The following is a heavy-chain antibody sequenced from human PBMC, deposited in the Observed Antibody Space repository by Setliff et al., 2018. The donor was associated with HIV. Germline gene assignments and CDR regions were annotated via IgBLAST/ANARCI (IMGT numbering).Heavy chain of an antibody. CDR2: IYFTGSS. J-gene: IGHJ2*01. CDR3: ARPSAGGGYNYWYFDL. V-gene: IGHV4-59*08. D-gene: IGHD5-12*01. Sequence: SETLSLTCSVSGGSISNFYWTWIRQPPGKGLEWIGSIYFTGSSDNNPSLKSRVTISVDTSKNQFSLKLSSVTAADTAVYYCARPSAGGGYNYWYFDLWGRGTLVTVSS. CDR1: GGSISNFY.